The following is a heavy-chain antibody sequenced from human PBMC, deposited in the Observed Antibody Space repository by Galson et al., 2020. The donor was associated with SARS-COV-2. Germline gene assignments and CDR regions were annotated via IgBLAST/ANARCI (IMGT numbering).Heavy chain of an antibody. CDR2: INPSGGDT. J-gene: IGHJ5*02. Sequence: ASVKVSCKASGYTFNIYYIHWLRQAPGQGLEWMGIINPSGGDTNYAQKFQGRLTMTRDTSTTTAYMELSSLRSDDTAVYYCARGPSYYDRSGNYYEGWFEPWGQGTLITVSS. CDR3: ARGPSYYDRSGNYYEGWFEP. V-gene: IGHV1-46*02. D-gene: IGHD3-22*01. CDR1: GYTFNIYY.